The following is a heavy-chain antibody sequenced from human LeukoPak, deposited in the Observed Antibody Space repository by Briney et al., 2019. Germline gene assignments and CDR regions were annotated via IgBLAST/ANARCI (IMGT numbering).Heavy chain of an antibody. J-gene: IGHJ6*02. Sequence: ASVKVSCKASGGSFSNYAISWVRQAPGQGLEWMGGIIPIFGTANYAQKFQGRVTITADESTSTAYMELRSLRSEDTAVYYCARDRVAGYYYGMDVWGRGTTVTVSS. CDR2: IIPIFGTA. CDR3: ARDRVAGYYYGMDV. D-gene: IGHD6-19*01. CDR1: GGSFSNYA. V-gene: IGHV1-69*01.